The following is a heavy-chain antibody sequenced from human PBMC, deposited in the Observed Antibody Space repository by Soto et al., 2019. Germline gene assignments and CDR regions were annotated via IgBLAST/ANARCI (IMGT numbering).Heavy chain of an antibody. Sequence: SVKVSCKASGCTFSSYAISWVRQAPGQGLEWMGGIIPIFGTANYAQKFQGRVTITADESTSTAYMELSSLRSEDTAVYYCARGPTYDSSGYFDYWGQGTLVTVSS. CDR3: ARGPTYDSSGYFDY. D-gene: IGHD3-22*01. CDR2: IIPIFGTA. J-gene: IGHJ4*02. CDR1: GCTFSSYA. V-gene: IGHV1-69*13.